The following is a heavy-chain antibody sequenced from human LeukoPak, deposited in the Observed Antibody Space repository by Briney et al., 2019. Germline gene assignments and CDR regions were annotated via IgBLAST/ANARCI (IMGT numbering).Heavy chain of an antibody. J-gene: IGHJ6*03. Sequence: TLSLTCTVSGGSISSGGYYWSWIRQPPGKGLEWIGYIYHSGSTYYNPSLKSRVTISVDRSKNQFSLKLSSVTAVDTAVYYCARGVPYYYYYMDVWGKGTTVTVSS. CDR2: IYHSGST. CDR1: GGSISSGGYY. CDR3: ARGVPYYYYYMDV. V-gene: IGHV4-30-2*01.